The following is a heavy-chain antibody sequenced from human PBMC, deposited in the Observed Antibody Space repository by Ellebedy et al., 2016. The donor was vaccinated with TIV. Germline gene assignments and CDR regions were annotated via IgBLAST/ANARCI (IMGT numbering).Heavy chain of an antibody. J-gene: IGHJ4*02. CDR1: GFIFSSYA. D-gene: IGHD3-9*01. V-gene: IGHV3-23*01. CDR3: ARDHDWAFDY. CDR2: IGNSVGST. Sequence: GESLKISCAASGFIFSSYAMSWVRQAPGKGLEWLSSIGNSVGSTNQADSVKGRFIISRDNSENSLYRQMNSLTDEDTAVYYCARDHDWAFDYWGQGTMVTVSS.